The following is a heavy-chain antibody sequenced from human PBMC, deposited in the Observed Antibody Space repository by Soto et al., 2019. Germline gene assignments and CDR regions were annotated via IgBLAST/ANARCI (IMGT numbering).Heavy chain of an antibody. Sequence: SVKVSCKASGFTFTSSAMQWVRQARGQRLEWIGWIVVGSGNTNYAQKFQERVTITRDMSTSTAYMELNSLKTEDTAVYYCTTDSYFTLKLVRFEYWGLGTLVTVSS. D-gene: IGHD3-22*01. V-gene: IGHV1-58*02. CDR1: GFTFTSSA. CDR3: TTDSYFTLKLVRFEY. CDR2: IVVGSGNT. J-gene: IGHJ4*01.